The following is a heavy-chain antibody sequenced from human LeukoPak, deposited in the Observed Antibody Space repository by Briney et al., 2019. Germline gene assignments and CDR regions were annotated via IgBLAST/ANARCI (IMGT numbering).Heavy chain of an antibody. CDR2: IFYTGNT. CDR1: GGSILDSTYY. D-gene: IGHD3-22*01. J-gene: IGHJ5*02. CDR3: ARQSSGYYYGWFDP. Sequence: SETLSLTCTVSGGSILDSTYYWAWIRQPPGKGLEWIATIFYTGNTHYNPSLKSRVTMSVDTVKNQFSLNLNSVTTADTAVYYCARQSSGYYYGWFDPWGQGTLVTVSS. V-gene: IGHV4-39*01.